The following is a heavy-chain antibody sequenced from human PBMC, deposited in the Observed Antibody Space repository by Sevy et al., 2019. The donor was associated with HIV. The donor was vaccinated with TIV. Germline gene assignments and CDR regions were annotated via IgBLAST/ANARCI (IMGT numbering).Heavy chain of an antibody. J-gene: IGHJ6*02. Sequence: SGPTLVNPTQTLTLTCTFSGFSLSTSGVGVGWIRQPPGKALEWLALIYWNDDKRYSPSLKSRLTITKDTSKNQVVLNMTNMDPVDTATYYCAHRVGDTSLLRYDYYGMDVWGQGTTVTVSS. CDR3: AHRVGDTSLLRYDYYGMDV. CDR2: IYWNDDK. V-gene: IGHV2-5*01. D-gene: IGHD3-10*01. CDR1: GFSLSTSGVG.